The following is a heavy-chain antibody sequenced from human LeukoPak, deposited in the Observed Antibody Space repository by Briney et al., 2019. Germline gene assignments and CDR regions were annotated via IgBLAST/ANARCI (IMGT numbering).Heavy chain of an antibody. CDR3: ARVSRPNSSSWYCYFGY. Sequence: ASVKVSCKASGYTFTGYYMHWVRQAPGQGLEWMGWINPNSGGTNYAQKFQGRVTMTRDTSISTAYMELSRLRSDDTAVYYCARVSRPNSSSWYCYFGYWGQGTLVTVSS. CDR1: GYTFTGYY. V-gene: IGHV1-2*02. CDR2: INPNSGGT. D-gene: IGHD6-13*01. J-gene: IGHJ4*02.